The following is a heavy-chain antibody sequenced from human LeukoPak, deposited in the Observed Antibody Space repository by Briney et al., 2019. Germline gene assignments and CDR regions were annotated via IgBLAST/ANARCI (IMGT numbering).Heavy chain of an antibody. V-gene: IGHV4-34*01. D-gene: IGHD3-3*01. CDR3: ARGRPEYYDFWSGYLGRTYFDY. CDR2: INHSGIT. CDR1: GGSFSYYY. J-gene: IGHJ4*02. Sequence: SETLSLTCAVYGGSFSYYYWSWIRRPPGKGLEWIGEINHSGITNYNPSLKSRVTISVDTSKNQFSLKLSSVTAADTAVYYCARGRPEYYDFWSGYLGRTYFDYWGQGTLVTVSS.